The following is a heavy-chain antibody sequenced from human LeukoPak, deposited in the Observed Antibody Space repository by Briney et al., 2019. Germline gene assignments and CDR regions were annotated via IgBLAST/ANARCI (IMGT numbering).Heavy chain of an antibody. V-gene: IGHV3-23*01. J-gene: IGHJ4*02. CDR3: AKDGYYGGRSWGYFDS. D-gene: IGHD3-10*01. CDR1: GFTFSRSA. Sequence: GGSLRLSCAASGFTFSRSAMTWVRQTPGKGLDWVSSISSSGNTYYADSVKGRFTISRDNFKSMLYLQLNSLRVEDTAVYYCAKDGYYGGRSWGYFDSWGQGTLVTVSS. CDR2: ISSSGNT.